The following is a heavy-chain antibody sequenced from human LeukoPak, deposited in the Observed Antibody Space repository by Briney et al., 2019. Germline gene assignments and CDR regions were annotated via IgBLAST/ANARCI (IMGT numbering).Heavy chain of an antibody. CDR2: ISVYNGNT. V-gene: IGHV1-18*01. CDR1: GYAFTNYA. D-gene: IGHD2-2*01. Sequence: EASVKVSCKPSGYAFTNYAIIWVRQAPGQGLEWMGWISVYNGNTNYAQKLQGRVTMTADTSTTTAYMELRSLRSDDTAVYYCARGYCSSATCRHFDYWGQGALVTVSS. CDR3: ARGYCSSATCRHFDY. J-gene: IGHJ4*02.